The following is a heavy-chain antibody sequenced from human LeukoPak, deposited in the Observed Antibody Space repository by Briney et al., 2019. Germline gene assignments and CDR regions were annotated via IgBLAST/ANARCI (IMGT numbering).Heavy chain of an antibody. Sequence: ASVNVSCKASGYTFTIYGISWVRPAPGQGLEWMGWISAYNGNTNYAQKLQGRVTMTTDTSTSTAYMELRSLRSDDTAVYYCARDQGGSGWYDYYGMDVWGQGTTVTVSS. V-gene: IGHV1-18*01. CDR3: ARDQGGSGWYDYYGMDV. CDR2: ISAYNGNT. D-gene: IGHD6-19*01. J-gene: IGHJ6*02. CDR1: GYTFTIYG.